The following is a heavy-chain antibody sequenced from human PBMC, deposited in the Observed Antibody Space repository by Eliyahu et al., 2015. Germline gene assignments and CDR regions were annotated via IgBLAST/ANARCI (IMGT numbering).Heavy chain of an antibody. CDR2: INPSGGST. J-gene: IGHJ4*02. D-gene: IGHD2-15*01. CDR3: ARARCSGGSCFRANAFDY. Sequence: QVQLVQSGAEVKKPGASVKVSCXASGYTFXSXYMHWVRQAPGQGLEWLGIINPSGGSTSYAQKFQGRVTMTRDTSTSTVYMELSSLRSEDTAVYYCARARCSGGSCFRANAFDYWGQGTLVTVSS. V-gene: IGHV1-46*01. CDR1: GYTFXSXY.